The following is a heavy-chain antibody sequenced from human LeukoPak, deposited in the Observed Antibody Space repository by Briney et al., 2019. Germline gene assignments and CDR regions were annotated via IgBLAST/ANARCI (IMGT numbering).Heavy chain of an antibody. V-gene: IGHV3-23*01. CDR2: ISGSGGST. CDR1: GFTFSSYA. CDR3: AKGYSGYDFYHYFDY. D-gene: IGHD5-12*01. Sequence: GGSLRLSCAASGFTFSSYAMSWVRQAPGKGLEWVSAISGSGGSTYYADSVKGRFTISRDNAKNSLYLQMNSLRAEDTALYYCAKGYSGYDFYHYFDYWGQGTLVTVSS. J-gene: IGHJ4*02.